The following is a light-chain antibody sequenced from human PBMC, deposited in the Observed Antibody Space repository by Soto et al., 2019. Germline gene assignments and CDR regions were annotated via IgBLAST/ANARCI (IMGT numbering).Light chain of an antibody. CDR2: EGS. CDR1: SSDVGSYSF. CDR3: CSCAAGINV. J-gene: IGLJ1*01. V-gene: IGLV2-23*03. Sequence: QSVLTQPASVSGSPGQSITISCTGTSSDVGSYSFVPWYQQHPGKAPKLMIFEGSKRPSGVSNRFSGSKSGNTASLTISGLQAEDEADYYCCSCAAGINVFGTGTKVTVL.